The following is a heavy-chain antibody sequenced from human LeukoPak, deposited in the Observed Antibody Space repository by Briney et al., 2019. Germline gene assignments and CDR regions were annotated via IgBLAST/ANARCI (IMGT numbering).Heavy chain of an antibody. V-gene: IGHV1-8*01. CDR2: MNPNSGNT. CDR1: GYTFTSYD. Sequence: ASVKVSCKASGYTFTSYDINWVRQATGQGLEWMGWMNPNSGNTGYAQKFQGRVTMTRNTSISTAYIELSSLRSEDTAVYYCARGPLYYDILTGYSHNWFDPWGQGTLVTVSS. CDR3: ARGPLYYDILTGYSHNWFDP. J-gene: IGHJ5*02. D-gene: IGHD3-9*01.